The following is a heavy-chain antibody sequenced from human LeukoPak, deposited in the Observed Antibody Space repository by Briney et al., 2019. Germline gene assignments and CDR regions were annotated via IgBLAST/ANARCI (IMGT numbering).Heavy chain of an antibody. CDR2: IWYDGTHI. V-gene: IGHV3-33*01. CDR3: ATDAGGPYGNYRNHFDY. CDR1: GLILSTYG. J-gene: IGHJ4*02. D-gene: IGHD4-17*01. Sequence: PGRSLRLSCAASGLILSTYGVHWVRQAPGKGLEWVAVIWYDGTHIYYGDSVRGRFTISRDNSRDTVYLQMDSVRDEVTAVYYCATDAGGPYGNYRNHFDYWGRGTLVTVSS.